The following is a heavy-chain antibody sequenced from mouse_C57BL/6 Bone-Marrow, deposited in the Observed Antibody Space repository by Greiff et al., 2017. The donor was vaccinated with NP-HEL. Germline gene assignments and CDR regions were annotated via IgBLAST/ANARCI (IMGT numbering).Heavy chain of an antibody. Sequence: EVQVVESGAELVRPGASVKLSCTASGFNIKDDYMHWVKQRPEQGLEWIGWIDPENGDTEYASKFQGKATITADTSSNTAYLQLSSLTSEDTAVYYCTSLITTVRYFDVWGTGTTVTVSS. CDR3: TSLITTVRYFDV. J-gene: IGHJ1*03. CDR1: GFNIKDDY. D-gene: IGHD1-1*01. V-gene: IGHV14-4*01. CDR2: IDPENGDT.